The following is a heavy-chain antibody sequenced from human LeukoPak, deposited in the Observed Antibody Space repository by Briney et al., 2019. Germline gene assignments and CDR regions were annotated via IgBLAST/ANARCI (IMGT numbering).Heavy chain of an antibody. CDR3: ARGGCSYDFWSGYYWTRSCNWFDP. Sequence: ASVKVSCKASGYTFTSYGISWVRQAPGQGLEWMGWISAYNGNTNYAQKLQGRVTMTTDTSTSTAYMELRSLRSDDTAVYYRARGGCSYDFWSGYYWTRSCNWFDPWGQGTLVTVSS. V-gene: IGHV1-18*01. D-gene: IGHD3-3*01. CDR1: GYTFTSYG. CDR2: ISAYNGNT. J-gene: IGHJ5*02.